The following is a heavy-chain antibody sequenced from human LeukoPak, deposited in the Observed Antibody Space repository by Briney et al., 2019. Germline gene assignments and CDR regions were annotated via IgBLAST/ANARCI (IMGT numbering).Heavy chain of an antibody. Sequence: PSQTLSLTCTVSGGSISSGSYYWSWIRQPAGKGLEWIGRIYTSGSTNYNPSLKSRVTIPVDTSKNQFSLKLSSVTAADTAVYYCARSCRILDIVATIRARLGGNGFDIWGQGTMVTVSS. CDR2: IYTSGST. V-gene: IGHV4-61*02. D-gene: IGHD5-12*01. J-gene: IGHJ3*02. CDR3: ARSCRILDIVATIRARLGGNGFDI. CDR1: GGSISSGSYY.